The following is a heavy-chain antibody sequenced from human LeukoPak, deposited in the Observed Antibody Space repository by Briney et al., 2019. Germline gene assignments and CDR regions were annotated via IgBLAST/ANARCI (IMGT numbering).Heavy chain of an antibody. V-gene: IGHV1-2*02. J-gene: IGHJ6*03. Sequence: GASVKVSCKASGYTFTCYYMHWVRQAPGQGLEWMGWINPNSGGTNYAQKFQGRVTMTRDTSISTAYMELSRLRSDDTAVYYCARATVATFYYMDVWGKGTTVTVS. CDR1: GYTFTCYY. CDR2: INPNSGGT. CDR3: ARATVATFYYMDV. D-gene: IGHD1/OR15-1a*01.